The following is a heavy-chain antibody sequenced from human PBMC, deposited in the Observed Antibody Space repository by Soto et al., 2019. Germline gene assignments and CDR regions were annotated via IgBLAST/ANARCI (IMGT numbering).Heavy chain of an antibody. J-gene: IGHJ5*02. Sequence: ASVKVSCKASGYTLTSYYMHWVRQAPGQGLEWMGIINPSGGSTSYAQKFQGRVTMTRGTSTSTVYMELGSLRSEDTAVYYCARDIEAARLEGYDWFDPWGQGTLVTVSS. CDR2: INPSGGST. D-gene: IGHD6-6*01. CDR3: ARDIEAARLEGYDWFDP. V-gene: IGHV1-46*01. CDR1: GYTLTSYY.